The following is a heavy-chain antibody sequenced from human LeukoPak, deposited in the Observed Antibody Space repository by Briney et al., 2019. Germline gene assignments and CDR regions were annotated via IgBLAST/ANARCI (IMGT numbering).Heavy chain of an antibody. D-gene: IGHD3-16*01. CDR1: GFNFGIYA. CDR2: ISYDGSNK. V-gene: IGHV3-30*03. J-gene: IGHJ4*02. Sequence: GGSLRLSCSTSGFNFGIYAMTWVRQAPVKGLEWVAVISYDGSNKYYADSVKGRFTISRDNSKNTLYLQMNSLRAEDTAVYYCARGFASYGRVLGFDYWGQGTLVTVSS. CDR3: ARGFASYGRVLGFDY.